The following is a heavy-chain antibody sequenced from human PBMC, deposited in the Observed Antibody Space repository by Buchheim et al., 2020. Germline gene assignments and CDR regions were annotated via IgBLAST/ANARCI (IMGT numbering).Heavy chain of an antibody. J-gene: IGHJ6*03. CDR1: GGSISSGGYY. Sequence: QVQLQESGPGLVKPSQTLSLTCTVSGGSISSGGYYWSWIRQHPGKGLEWIGYIYYSGSTYYNPSLKSRVTISVDTSKNQFSLKLSSVTAADTAVYYCARILWFGELSEKGGDYYYMDVWGKGIT. D-gene: IGHD3-10*01. CDR2: IYYSGST. CDR3: ARILWFGELSEKGGDYYYMDV. V-gene: IGHV4-31*03.